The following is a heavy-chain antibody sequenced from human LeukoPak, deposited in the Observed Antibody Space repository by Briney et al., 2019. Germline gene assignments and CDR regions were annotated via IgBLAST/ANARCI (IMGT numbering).Heavy chain of an antibody. CDR3: ARAAYYYDSSGYYSP. Sequence: GASVKVSCKASGGTFSSYAISWVRQAPGQGLEWMGGIIPIFGTANYAQKFQGRVTITADKSTSTAYMELSSLRSEDTAVYYCARAAYYYDSSGYYSPWGQGTLVTVSS. J-gene: IGHJ5*02. CDR2: IIPIFGTA. CDR1: GGTFSSYA. D-gene: IGHD3-22*01. V-gene: IGHV1-69*06.